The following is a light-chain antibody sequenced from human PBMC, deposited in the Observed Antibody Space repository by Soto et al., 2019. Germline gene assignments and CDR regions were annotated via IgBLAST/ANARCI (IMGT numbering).Light chain of an antibody. CDR3: QQYSSSPPIT. CDR1: QSVTNSY. Sequence: DIVMTQSPDSLAVSLGERATLSCRASQSVTNSYLAWYQQKPGQAPRLLIYGASSRATGIPDRFSGSGSETDFTLTISRLEPEDFAVYYCQQYSSSPPITFGQGTRLEIK. CDR2: GAS. J-gene: IGKJ5*01. V-gene: IGKV3-20*01.